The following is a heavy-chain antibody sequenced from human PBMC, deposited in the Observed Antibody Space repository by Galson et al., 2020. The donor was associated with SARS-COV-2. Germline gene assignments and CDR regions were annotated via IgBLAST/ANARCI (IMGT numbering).Heavy chain of an antibody. CDR2: LSYGGGT. J-gene: IGHJ4*02. Sequence: SETLSLTCTVSGDSISSGGNYWAWIRQPPGKGLEWIGSLSYGGGTYYTSSLKGRVTISVDTSQNLFSLKLNSVTAADTAVYFCARHRNSYVHKLGYWGQGTRVNVSS. D-gene: IGHD5-18*01. V-gene: IGHV4-39*01. CDR3: ARHRNSYVHKLGY. CDR1: GDSISSGGNY.